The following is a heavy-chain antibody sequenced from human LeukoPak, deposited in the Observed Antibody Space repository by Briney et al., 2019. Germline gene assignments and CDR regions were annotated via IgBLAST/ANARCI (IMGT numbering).Heavy chain of an antibody. CDR3: ARLAHIAAAGSYSYHSLDA. CDR1: GGSTSGFS. J-gene: IGHJ6*02. D-gene: IGHD6-13*01. V-gene: IGHV4-59*08. Sequence: SETLSLTCTVSGGSTSGFSWSWIRQPPGKGPEYIGSMFYSGSTDYNPSLKSRISMSVDTSKNQVSLRLTSVTAADTAVYYCARLAHIAAAGSYSYHSLDAWGQGTTVTVSS. CDR2: MFYSGST.